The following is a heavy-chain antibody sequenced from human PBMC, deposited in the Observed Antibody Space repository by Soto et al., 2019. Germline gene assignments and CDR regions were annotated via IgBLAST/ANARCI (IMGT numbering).Heavy chain of an antibody. Sequence: PSETLSLTCAVYGGSFSGYYWSWIRQPPGKGLEWIGEINHSGSTNYNPSLKSRVTISVHTAKNQFSLKLSSVTAADTAVYYCAGGWGSSWYGGWFEPWGQGTLVSVAS. CDR3: AGGWGSSWYGGWFEP. CDR1: GGSFSGYY. J-gene: IGHJ5*02. CDR2: INHSGST. D-gene: IGHD6-13*01. V-gene: IGHV4-34*01.